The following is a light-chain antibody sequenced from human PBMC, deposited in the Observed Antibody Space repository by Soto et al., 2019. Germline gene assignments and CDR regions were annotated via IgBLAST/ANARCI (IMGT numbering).Light chain of an antibody. CDR2: DAS. J-gene: IGKJ1*01. CDR1: QSVRSY. CDR3: QQYNNWPWT. V-gene: IGKV3-11*01. Sequence: EIVLTQSPATLSLSPGDRATLSCRASQSVRSYLAWYQQKPGQAPRLLIYDASNRATGIPARFSGSGSGTDFTLTISSLEPEDFAVYYCQQYNNWPWTFGQGTKVDIK.